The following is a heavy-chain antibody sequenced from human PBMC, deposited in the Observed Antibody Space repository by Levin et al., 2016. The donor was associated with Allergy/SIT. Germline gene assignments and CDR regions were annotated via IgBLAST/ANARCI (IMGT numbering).Heavy chain of an antibody. CDR3: ARDRYYGSGSLDY. J-gene: IGHJ4*02. CDR2: IYHSGST. Sequence: WIRQPPGKGLEWIGEIYHSGSTNYNPSLKSRVTISVDKSKNQFSLKLSSVTAADTAVYHCARDRYYGSGSLDYWGQGTLVTVSS. V-gene: IGHV4-4*02. D-gene: IGHD3-10*01.